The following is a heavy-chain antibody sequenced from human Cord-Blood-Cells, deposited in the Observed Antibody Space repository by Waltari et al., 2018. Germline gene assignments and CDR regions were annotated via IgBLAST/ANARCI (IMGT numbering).Heavy chain of an antibody. CDR1: GGSISSYY. J-gene: IGHJ4*02. CDR3: ARHPPGGSYYFDY. Sequence: QVQLQESGTGLVKPSETLSLTCTVSGGSISSYYWSWIRQPPGKGLEWIGYIYYSGSTNYNPSLKSRVTISVDTSKNQFSLKLSSVTAADTAVYYCARHPPGGSYYFDYWGQGTLVTVSS. V-gene: IGHV4-59*08. CDR2: IYYSGST. D-gene: IGHD1-26*01.